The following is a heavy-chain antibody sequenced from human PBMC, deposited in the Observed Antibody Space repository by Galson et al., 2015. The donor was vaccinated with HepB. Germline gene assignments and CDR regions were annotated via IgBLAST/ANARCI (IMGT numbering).Heavy chain of an antibody. CDR2: VYHDGST. D-gene: IGHD4-23*01. Sequence: SETLSLTCSVSGGSISTPNYYWGWIRQSPGKGLEWIASVYHDGSTYYNPSLKSRVTIPVDTSKNQFSLTLKSVTAADTAVYYCAREGSKEAYDGNYFDCWGQGNLVTVSS. CDR3: AREGSKEAYDGNYFDC. CDR1: GGSISTPNYY. V-gene: IGHV4-39*07. J-gene: IGHJ4*02.